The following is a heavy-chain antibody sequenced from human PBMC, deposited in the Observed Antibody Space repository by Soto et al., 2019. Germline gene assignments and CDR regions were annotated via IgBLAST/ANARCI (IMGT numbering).Heavy chain of an antibody. J-gene: IGHJ4*02. CDR1: GAAFSGYY. D-gene: IGHD6-19*01. V-gene: IGHV4-34*01. CDR2: INHSGST. Sequence: SETLSLTCAVYGAAFSGYYWSWIRQPPGKGLEWIGEINHSGSTNYNPSLKSRATISVDTSKNQFSLKLSSVTAADTAVYYCARGRRAVAGKGGFDYWGQGTLVTVSS. CDR3: ARGRRAVAGKGGFDY.